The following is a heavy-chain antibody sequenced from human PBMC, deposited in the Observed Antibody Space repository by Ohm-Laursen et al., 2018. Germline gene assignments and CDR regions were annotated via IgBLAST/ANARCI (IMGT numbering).Heavy chain of an antibody. CDR1: GFTFSSFA. D-gene: IGHD4-17*01. CDR2: VSGTGDRT. J-gene: IGHJ4*02. V-gene: IGHV3-23*01. Sequence: SLRLSCAASGFTFSSFAMSWVRQAPGKGLEWVSTVSGTGDRTYYAESVKGRFTISRDNSKNTLYLQMNSLRAEDTAVYYCARSIKDYGDYGWGQGTLVTVSS. CDR3: ARSIKDYGDYG.